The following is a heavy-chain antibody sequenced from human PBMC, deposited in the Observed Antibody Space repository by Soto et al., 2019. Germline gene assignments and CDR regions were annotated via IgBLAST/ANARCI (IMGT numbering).Heavy chain of an antibody. Sequence: SETLSLTCAVYGGSFIGYYWSWIRQPPGKGLEWIGEINHSGSTNYNPSLKSRVTISVDTSKNQFSLKLSSVTAADTAVYYCARGGYYYYYYVMDVWGQGTTVTVSS. CDR1: GGSFIGYY. J-gene: IGHJ6*02. CDR3: ARGGYYYYYYVMDV. V-gene: IGHV4-34*01. CDR2: INHSGST.